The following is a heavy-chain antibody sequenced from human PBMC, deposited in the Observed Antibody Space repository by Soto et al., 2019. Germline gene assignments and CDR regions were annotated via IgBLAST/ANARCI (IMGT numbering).Heavy chain of an antibody. CDR2: IYWNDDK. CDR3: AHSHGVYSNPDY. V-gene: IGHV2-5*01. Sequence: QITLKESGPTLVKPTQTLTLTCTFSGFSLSTSGVGVGWIRQPPGKALEWLALIYWNDDKRYRPSLKSRLTITKDTSKNQVVLTMTNMDPVDTATYYCAHSHGVYSNPDYWGQGTLVTVSS. D-gene: IGHD4-4*01. CDR1: GFSLSTSGVG. J-gene: IGHJ4*02.